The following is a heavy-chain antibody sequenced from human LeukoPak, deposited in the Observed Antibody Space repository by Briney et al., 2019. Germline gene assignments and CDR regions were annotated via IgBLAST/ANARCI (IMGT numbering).Heavy chain of an antibody. J-gene: IGHJ4*02. D-gene: IGHD1-26*01. Sequence: SETLSLTCAVSGGPISSRSCYWGWIRQPPGKGLEWIGYIYYSGSTNYNPSLKSRVTISVDTSKNQFSLKLSSVTAADTAVYYCASSPVGATDYWGQGTLVTVSS. V-gene: IGHV4-61*05. CDR3: ASSPVGATDY. CDR2: IYYSGST. CDR1: GGPISSRSCY.